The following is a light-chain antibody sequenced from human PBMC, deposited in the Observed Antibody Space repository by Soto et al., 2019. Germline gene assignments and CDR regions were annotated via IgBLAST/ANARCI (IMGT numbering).Light chain of an antibody. CDR1: QSVFYSPNNKNH. V-gene: IGKV4-1*01. CDR3: QQYLSSPYT. Sequence: DYVMTQSPDSLAVSLGERATINCKSSQSVFYSPNNKNHLSWYQQKPGHPPKLIMSWASTRETGVPDRFSGRGSGTDFTLTISSLQAEDVAVYSCQQYLSSPYTFGQGTKLEI. CDR2: WAS. J-gene: IGKJ2*01.